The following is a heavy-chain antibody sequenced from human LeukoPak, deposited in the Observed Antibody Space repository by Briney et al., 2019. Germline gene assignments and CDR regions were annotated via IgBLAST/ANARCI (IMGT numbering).Heavy chain of an antibody. J-gene: IGHJ4*02. CDR1: GGSISSHY. D-gene: IGHD1-26*01. CDR3: ARGQYSGSCFDN. CDR2: IYYSGST. V-gene: IGHV4-59*11. Sequence: PSETLSLTCSVSGGSISSHYWSWIRQPPGKGLEWIGYIYYSGSTKYNPSLKSRVTISVDTSKNQFSLKVSSVTAADTAVYYCARGQYSGSCFDNWGQGSLVTVSS.